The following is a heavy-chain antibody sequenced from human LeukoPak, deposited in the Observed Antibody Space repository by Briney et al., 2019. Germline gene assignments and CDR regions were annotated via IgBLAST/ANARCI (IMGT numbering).Heavy chain of an antibody. Sequence: TGGSLRLSCAASGFTFSSYAMNWVRQAPGKGLEWVAVISYDGSNKYYADSVKGRFTISRDNSKNTLYLQMNSLRAEDTAVYYCARNGDIVVVPAAMDYWGQGTLVTVSS. J-gene: IGHJ4*02. D-gene: IGHD2-2*01. CDR1: GFTFSSYA. CDR2: ISYDGSNK. V-gene: IGHV3-30*04. CDR3: ARNGDIVVVPAAMDY.